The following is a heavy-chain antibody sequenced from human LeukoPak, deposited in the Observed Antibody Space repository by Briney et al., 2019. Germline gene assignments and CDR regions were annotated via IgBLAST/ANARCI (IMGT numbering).Heavy chain of an antibody. CDR1: GFTFSSYA. CDR3: AKVRSYSGYVPGAFDI. CDR2: ISGSGGST. J-gene: IGHJ3*02. Sequence: PGGSLRLSCAASGFTFSSYAMSWVRQAPGKGLEWVSAISGSGGSTYYADSVKGRLTISRDNSKNTLYLQMNSLRAEDTAVYYCAKVRSYSGYVPGAFDIWGQGTMVTVSS. D-gene: IGHD5-12*01. V-gene: IGHV3-23*01.